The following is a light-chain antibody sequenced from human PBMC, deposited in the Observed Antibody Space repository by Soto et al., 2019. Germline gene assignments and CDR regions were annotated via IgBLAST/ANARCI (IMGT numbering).Light chain of an antibody. Sequence: DIQMTQSPSSLSASVGDRVTITCRASQGITNYLAWYQQKPGKVPKLLISDASTLQSGVPSRFSGGGSGTDFTLTISSLQPEDVATYHCQEYNSAPPLTFGGGTKVEI. J-gene: IGKJ4*01. CDR3: QEYNSAPPLT. V-gene: IGKV1-27*01. CDR2: DAS. CDR1: QGITNY.